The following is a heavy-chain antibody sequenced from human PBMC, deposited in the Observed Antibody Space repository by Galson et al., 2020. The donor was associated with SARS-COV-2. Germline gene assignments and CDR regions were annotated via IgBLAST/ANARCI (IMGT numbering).Heavy chain of an antibody. D-gene: IGHD1-26*01. Sequence: GGSLRLSCAASGFTVSSNHMNWVRQAPGKGLEWVSVIYSSDSTYYADSVKGRFTISRDNFENTLYLQMNSLRVEDTAVYYCAGADSGSYNGWFDPWGQGTLVTVSS. J-gene: IGHJ5*02. V-gene: IGHV3-66*01. CDR1: GFTVSSNH. CDR3: AGADSGSYNGWFDP. CDR2: IYSSDST.